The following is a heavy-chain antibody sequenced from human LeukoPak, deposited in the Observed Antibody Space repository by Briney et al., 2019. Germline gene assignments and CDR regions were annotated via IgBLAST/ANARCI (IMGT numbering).Heavy chain of an antibody. CDR2: ISKSGDIT. V-gene: IGHV3-23*01. CDR1: GFPFTNYA. Sequence: GSLRLSCAASGFPFTNYAMTWVRPAPGKGLEWISGISKSGDITFYADSVKGRFTISRDTSKSAVYLQMNNLRAEDTAIYYCAKDASTTNNFYFFDYWGQGALATVSS. J-gene: IGHJ4*02. D-gene: IGHD1-1*01. CDR3: AKDASTTNNFYFFDY.